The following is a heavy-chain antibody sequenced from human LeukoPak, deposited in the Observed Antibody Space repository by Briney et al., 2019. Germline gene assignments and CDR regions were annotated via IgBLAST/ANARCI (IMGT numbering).Heavy chain of an antibody. CDR1: GGSISSYY. J-gene: IGHJ4*02. D-gene: IGHD2/OR15-2a*01. V-gene: IGHV4-59*01. CDR2: FSYSGST. Sequence: PSETLSLTCTVSGGSISSYYWSWIRQPPGKGLEWIGYFSYSGSTNYSPSLKSRVTISVDTSKNQFSLKLSSVTAADTAVYYCARDFSGAFDYWGQGTLVTVSS. CDR3: ARDFSGAFDY.